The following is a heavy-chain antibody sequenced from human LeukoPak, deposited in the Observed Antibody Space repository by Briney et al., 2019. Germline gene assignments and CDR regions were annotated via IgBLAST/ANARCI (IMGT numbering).Heavy chain of an antibody. V-gene: IGHV3-48*04. D-gene: IGHD6-13*01. CDR2: ISSSSSTI. Sequence: GGSLTLSCAASGFTFSGHNMNWVRRAPGKGLGWLSYISSSSSTIYYADSVKRRITISRDNAKNTLYLQMTSLSAEDTAVYYCARDAGTAASDYWGRGTLVTVSS. CDR3: ARDAGTAASDY. CDR1: GFTFSGHN. J-gene: IGHJ4*02.